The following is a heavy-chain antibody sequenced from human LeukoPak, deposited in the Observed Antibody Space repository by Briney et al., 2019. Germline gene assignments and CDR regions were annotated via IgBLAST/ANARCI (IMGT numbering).Heavy chain of an antibody. J-gene: IGHJ4*02. CDR2: ISYDGSNK. V-gene: IGHV3-30*04. Sequence: GGSLRLSCAASGFTFTSYAMHWVRQAPGKGLEWVTVISYDGSNKYYADSVKGRFTISRDKSKNTLYLQMNSLRAEDTAVCYCARDPDVMYSSGWLDYWGEETLVTVSS. CDR1: GFTFTSYA. D-gene: IGHD6-19*01. CDR3: ARDPDVMYSSGWLDY.